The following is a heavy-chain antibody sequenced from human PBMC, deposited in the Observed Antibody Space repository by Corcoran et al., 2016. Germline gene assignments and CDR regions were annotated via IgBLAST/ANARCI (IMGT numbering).Heavy chain of an antibody. CDR3: ARSRNYDSNGPPHY. CDR1: GYTFTTYF. CDR2: IKPFSGTT. V-gene: IGHV1-46*01. J-gene: IGHJ4*02. D-gene: IGHD3-22*01. Sequence: QVQLVQSGAEVRKPGASVKISCKASGYTFTTYFIHWVRQAPGQGLEWMGIIKPFSGTTAYAPKFQGTVTMTRDTSTSTVYMELSSLGSEDTAVYDCARSRNYDSNGPPHYWGQGTLVTVSS.